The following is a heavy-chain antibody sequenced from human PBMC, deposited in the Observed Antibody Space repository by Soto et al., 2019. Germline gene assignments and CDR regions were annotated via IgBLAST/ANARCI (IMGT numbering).Heavy chain of an antibody. CDR2: IWYDGSNK. CDR3: ARERDMNTGLEYFQH. Sequence: QVQLVESGGGVVQPGRSLRLSCAASGFTFSSYGMHWVRQAPGKGLEWVAVIWYDGSNKYYADSVKGRFTISRDNSKNTLYLQMNSLRAEDTAVYYCARERDMNTGLEYFQHWGQGTLVTVSS. J-gene: IGHJ1*01. V-gene: IGHV3-33*01. D-gene: IGHD3-16*01. CDR1: GFTFSSYG.